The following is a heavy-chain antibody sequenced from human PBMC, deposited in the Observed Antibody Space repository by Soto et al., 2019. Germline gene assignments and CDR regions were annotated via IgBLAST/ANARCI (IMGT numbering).Heavy chain of an antibody. CDR3: ARGRGIAAAENYYGMDV. V-gene: IGHV6-1*01. D-gene: IGHD6-13*01. CDR1: GDSVSSNSSA. CDR2: TYYRSKWYN. J-gene: IGHJ6*02. Sequence: SQTLSLTCAISGDSVSSNSSAWNWIRQSPSRGLEWLGRTYYRSKWYNDYAVSVKSRITINPDTSKNQFSLQLNSVTPEDTAVYYCARGRGIAAAENYYGMDVWGQGTTVTVSS.